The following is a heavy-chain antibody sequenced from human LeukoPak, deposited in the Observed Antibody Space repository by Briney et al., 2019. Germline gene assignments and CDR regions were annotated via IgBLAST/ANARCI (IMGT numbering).Heavy chain of an antibody. CDR3: ASAGDSLRYFDY. CDR2: ISAYNGNT. J-gene: IGHJ4*02. CDR1: GYTFTSYG. Sequence: ASVKVSCKASGYTFTSYGISWVRQAPGQGLEWMGWISAYNGNTNYAQKFQGRVTITADKSTSTAYMELSSLRSEDTAVYYCASAGDSLRYFDYWGQGTLVTVSS. D-gene: IGHD7-27*01. V-gene: IGHV1-18*01.